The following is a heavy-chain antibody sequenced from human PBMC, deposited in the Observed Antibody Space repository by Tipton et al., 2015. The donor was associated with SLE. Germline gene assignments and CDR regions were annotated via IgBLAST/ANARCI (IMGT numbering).Heavy chain of an antibody. Sequence: TLSLTCTVSDYSIRSGYYWGWIRQPPGKGLEWIGSIYHSGSTYYNPSLKSRVTISVDTSKNQFSLKLSSVTAADTAVYYCARSGHIVVVVLGYFDVWGRGTLVTVSS. CDR2: IYHSGST. V-gene: IGHV4-38-2*02. CDR3: ARSGHIVVVVLGYFDV. CDR1: DYSIRSGYY. D-gene: IGHD2-21*01. J-gene: IGHJ2*01.